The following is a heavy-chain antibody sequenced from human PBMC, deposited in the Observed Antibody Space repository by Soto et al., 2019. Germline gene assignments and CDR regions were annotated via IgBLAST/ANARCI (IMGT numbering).Heavy chain of an antibody. CDR2: INPSDGGT. J-gene: IGHJ4*02. V-gene: IGHV1-46*01. CDR3: ARVAWQSLDF. Sequence: QVQLVQSGPEVKRPGASVKVSCKASGYTLTRYHMHWVRQAPGQGLEWMGIINPSDGGTGFAQKFQGRVSMTRDTSTSTVYMELSSLRSEDTAVYYCARVAWQSLDFWGQGTLVTVSS. CDR1: GYTLTRYH.